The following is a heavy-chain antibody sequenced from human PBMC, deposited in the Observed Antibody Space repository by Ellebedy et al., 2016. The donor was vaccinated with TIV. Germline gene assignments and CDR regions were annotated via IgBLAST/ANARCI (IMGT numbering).Heavy chain of an antibody. Sequence: GESLKISXAASGFTFSDYYMSWIRQAPGKGLEWVSYISSSSSYTNYADSVKGRFTISRDNAKNSLYLQMNSLRAEDTAVYYCARGIAVVVVVPAAMDYYYYYMDVWGKGTTVTVSS. CDR2: ISSSSSYT. D-gene: IGHD2-2*01. V-gene: IGHV3-11*05. J-gene: IGHJ6*03. CDR1: GFTFSDYY. CDR3: ARGIAVVVVVPAAMDYYYYYMDV.